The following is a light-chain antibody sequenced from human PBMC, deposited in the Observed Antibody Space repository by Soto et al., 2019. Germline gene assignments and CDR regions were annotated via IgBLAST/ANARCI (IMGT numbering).Light chain of an antibody. Sequence: QSALTQPASVSGSPGQSITISCTGTSSDVGGYNFVSWYQHHPGKAPRVMIYDVSNRPSGVSHRFSGSRSGNTASLTISGLQAEDEADYYCSSYTSSGPTYVFGTGTKVTVL. CDR2: DVS. V-gene: IGLV2-14*03. CDR3: SSYTSSGPTYV. J-gene: IGLJ1*01. CDR1: SSDVGGYNF.